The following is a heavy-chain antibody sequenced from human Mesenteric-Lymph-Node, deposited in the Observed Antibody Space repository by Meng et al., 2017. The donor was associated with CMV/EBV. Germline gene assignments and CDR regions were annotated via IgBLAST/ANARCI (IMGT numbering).Heavy chain of an antibody. CDR1: GSTFTMYY. V-gene: IGHV1-46*01. J-gene: IGHJ6*02. Sequence: ASVKVSCKASGSTFTMYYMHWVRQAPGQGLEWMGLINPSGGSTTYAQRFQGRVTMTRDTSTSTVYMELSSLRSDDTAVYYCAFPPQPYYYYGMDVWGQGTTVTVSS. D-gene: IGHD2-2*01. CDR2: INPSGGST. CDR3: AFPPQPYYYYGMDV.